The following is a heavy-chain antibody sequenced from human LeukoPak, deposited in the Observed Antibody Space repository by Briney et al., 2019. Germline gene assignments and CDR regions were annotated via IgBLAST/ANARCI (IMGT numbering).Heavy chain of an antibody. CDR3: ARQTYYYDSSLNWFDP. D-gene: IGHD3-22*01. V-gene: IGHV5-51*01. J-gene: IGHJ5*02. CDR2: IYPGDSDT. Sequence: GESLKISCKGSGYSFTSYWIGWVRQMPGKGLEWMGIIYPGDSDTRYSPSFQGQVTISADKSISTAYLQWSSLKASDTAMYYCARQTYYYDSSLNWFDPWGQGTLVTVSS. CDR1: GYSFTSYW.